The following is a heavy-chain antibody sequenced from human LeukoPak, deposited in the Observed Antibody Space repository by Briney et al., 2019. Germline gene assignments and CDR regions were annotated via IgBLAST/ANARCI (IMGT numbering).Heavy chain of an antibody. CDR3: ARGRWDFGY. CDR1: GFTVSSNY. V-gene: IGHV4-34*01. Sequence: GSLRLSCAASGFTVSSNYMSWVRQAPGKGLEWIGEINHSGSTNYNPSLKSRVTISVDTSKNQFSLKLSSVTAADTAVYYCARGRWDFGYWGQGTLVTVSS. J-gene: IGHJ4*02. D-gene: IGHD1-26*01. CDR2: INHSGST.